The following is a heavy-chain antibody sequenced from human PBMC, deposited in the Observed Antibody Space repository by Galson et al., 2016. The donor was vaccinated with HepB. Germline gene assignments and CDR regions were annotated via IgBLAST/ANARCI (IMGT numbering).Heavy chain of an antibody. J-gene: IGHJ4*02. D-gene: IGHD7-27*01. CDR1: GDSVSSNSAG. CDR3: ARSYLLGRGFGW. CDR2: TFYRSNWQN. V-gene: IGHV6-1*01. Sequence: CAISGDSVSSNSAGWNWIRQSPSRGLEWLGRTFYRSNWQNDYAESVKSRITISPDTSKNQFSLQLNSVTPEDTAVYYCARSYLLGRGFGWWGQGTLVTVSS.